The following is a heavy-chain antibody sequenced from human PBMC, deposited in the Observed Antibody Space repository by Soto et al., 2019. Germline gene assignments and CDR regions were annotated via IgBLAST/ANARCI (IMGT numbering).Heavy chain of an antibody. D-gene: IGHD3-3*01. CDR3: ARVFVWTGYYLDS. CDR1: GFTFSDYY. CDR2: TRNKVNSYTT. V-gene: IGHV3-72*01. J-gene: IGHJ4*02. Sequence: EVQLVESGGGLVQPGGSLRLSCAASGFTFSDYYMDWVRQAPGKGLEWVGRTRNKVNSYTTEYAASVKGRFTISRDESKSSMYLQMRSPKTEDTAVYYCARVFVWTGYYLDSWGQGTMASVSS.